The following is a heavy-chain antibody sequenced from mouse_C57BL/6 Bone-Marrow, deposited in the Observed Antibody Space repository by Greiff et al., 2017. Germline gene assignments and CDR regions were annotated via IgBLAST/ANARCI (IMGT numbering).Heavy chain of an antibody. V-gene: IGHV5-6*03. CDR3: ARHCGLDY. CDR2: ISSGGSYT. J-gene: IGHJ2*01. CDR1: GFTFSSYA. D-gene: IGHD1-1*02. Sequence: EVKLVESGGGLVKPGGSLKLSCAASGFTFSSYAMSWVRQTPEKRLEWVATISSGGSYTYYPDSVKGRFTISRDNANNTLYLQMSSLTSEDPAMYYCARHCGLDYCGQGTTLTVSS.